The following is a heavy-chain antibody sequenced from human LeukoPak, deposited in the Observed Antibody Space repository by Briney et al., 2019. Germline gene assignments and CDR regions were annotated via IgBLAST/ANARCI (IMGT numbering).Heavy chain of an antibody. D-gene: IGHD6-19*01. CDR1: GGSISSSSYY. Sequence: KSSETLSLTCTVSGGSISSSSYYWGWIRQPPGKGLEWIGSIYYSGSTYYNPSLKSRVTISVDTSKNQFSLKLSSVTAADTAVYYCARIVRGRWLAHDYWGQGTLVTVSS. CDR2: IYYSGST. CDR3: ARIVRGRWLAHDY. J-gene: IGHJ4*02. V-gene: IGHV4-39*01.